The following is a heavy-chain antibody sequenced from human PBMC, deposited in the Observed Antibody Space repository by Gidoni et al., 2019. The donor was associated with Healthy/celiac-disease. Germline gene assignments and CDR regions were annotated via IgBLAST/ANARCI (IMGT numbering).Heavy chain of an antibody. CDR3: ARHKIDIAAAASYDY. D-gene: IGHD6-13*01. CDR1: GYSFTSYW. J-gene: IGHJ4*02. CDR2: IYPGDSDT. Sequence: EVQLVQSGAEVKKPGESLKVSWRGSGYSFTSYWIGWLRQMPGKGLELMGIIYPGDSDTRYSPSFQGQVTISADKSISTAYLQWSSLKASDTAMYYCARHKIDIAAAASYDYWGQGTLVTVSS. V-gene: IGHV5-51*01.